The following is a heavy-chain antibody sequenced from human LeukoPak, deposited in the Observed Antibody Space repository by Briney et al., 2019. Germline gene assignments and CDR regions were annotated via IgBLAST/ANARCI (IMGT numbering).Heavy chain of an antibody. CDR1: GFTFSGSA. CDR3: TSTTTGTGLYYYYMDV. Sequence: PGGSLRLSCAASGFTFSGSAMHWVRQASGKGLEWVGRIRSKANSYATAYAASVKGRFTISRDDSKNTAYLQMNSLKTEDTAVYYCTSTTTGTGLYYYYMDVWGKGTTVTVSS. V-gene: IGHV3-73*01. CDR2: IRSKANSYAT. J-gene: IGHJ6*03. D-gene: IGHD4-17*01.